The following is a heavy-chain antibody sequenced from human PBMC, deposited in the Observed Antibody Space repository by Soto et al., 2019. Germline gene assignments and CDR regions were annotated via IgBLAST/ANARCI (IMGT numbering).Heavy chain of an antibody. Sequence: PSETLSLTCTVSGGSISSYYWSWIRQPPVKGLEWIGYIYYSGSTNYNPSLKSRVTISVDTSKNQFSLKLSSVTAADTAVYYCARSRRYSSGWSEPYYYYGMDVWGQGTTVTVSS. V-gene: IGHV4-59*01. J-gene: IGHJ6*02. D-gene: IGHD6-19*01. CDR1: GGSISSYY. CDR3: ARSRRYSSGWSEPYYYYGMDV. CDR2: IYYSGST.